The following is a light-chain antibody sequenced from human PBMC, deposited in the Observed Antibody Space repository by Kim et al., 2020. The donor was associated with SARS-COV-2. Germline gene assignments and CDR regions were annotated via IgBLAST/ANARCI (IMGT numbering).Light chain of an antibody. Sequence: SVSPGRRATLSGRASQRVSSNLAWYQQKPGQAPRLLIYGASTRATDIPARFSGSGYGTEFTLTISSLQSEDFVVYYGQQYDNWPYTFGQGTKLEI. J-gene: IGKJ2*01. V-gene: IGKV3-15*01. CDR2: GAS. CDR3: QQYDNWPYT. CDR1: QRVSSN.